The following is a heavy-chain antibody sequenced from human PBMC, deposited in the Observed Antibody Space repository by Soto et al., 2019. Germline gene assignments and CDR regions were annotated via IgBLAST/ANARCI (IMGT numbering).Heavy chain of an antibody. D-gene: IGHD3-16*02. J-gene: IGHJ4*02. V-gene: IGHV3-23*01. CDR3: AKGAFGGVIVPPHFDY. CDR1: GFTFSSYA. CDR2: ISGSGGST. Sequence: PGGSLRLSCAASGFTFSSYAMSWVRQAPGKGLEWVSAISGSGGSTYYADSVKGRFTISRDNSKNTLYLQMNSLRAEDTAVYYCAKGAFGGVIVPPHFDYWGQGTLVTVSS.